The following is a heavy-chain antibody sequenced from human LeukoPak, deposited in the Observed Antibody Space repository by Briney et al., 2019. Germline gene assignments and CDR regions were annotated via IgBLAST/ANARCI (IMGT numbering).Heavy chain of an antibody. V-gene: IGHV5-51*01. Sequence: GESLKISCKGSGYSFTSYWIGWVRQMPGKGLEWMGIIYPGDSDTRYSPSFQGQVTISADKSISTAYLQWSSLKASDTATYYCARHGPPGFWSGYSDYWGQGTLVSVSS. J-gene: IGHJ4*02. CDR1: GYSFTSYW. CDR3: ARHGPPGFWSGYSDY. CDR2: IYPGDSDT. D-gene: IGHD3-3*01.